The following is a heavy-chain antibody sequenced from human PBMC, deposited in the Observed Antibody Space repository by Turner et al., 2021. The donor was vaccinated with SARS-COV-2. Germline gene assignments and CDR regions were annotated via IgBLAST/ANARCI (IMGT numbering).Heavy chain of an antibody. CDR2: IYYSGST. D-gene: IGHD6-13*01. V-gene: IGHV4-39*01. Sequence: LQLQESGPGLVKPSETLSLPYTVSGGSISSSSYYWGWIRQPPGKGLEWIGSIYYSGSTYYNPSLKSRVTISVDTSKNQFSLKLTSVTAADTAVYFCARHWEVAAAAYLARFDPWGQGTLVTVSS. CDR3: ARHWEVAAAAYLARFDP. J-gene: IGHJ5*02. CDR1: GGSISSSSYY.